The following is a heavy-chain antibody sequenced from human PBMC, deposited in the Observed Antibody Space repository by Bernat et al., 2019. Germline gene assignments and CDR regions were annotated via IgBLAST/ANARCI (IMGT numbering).Heavy chain of an antibody. Sequence: EVQVLESGGGLVQPGGSLRLFCTASGFTFSNYAMSWVRQAPGKGLECVPIISDSGDTTYYADSVKGRFTLSRDNSKNTLYLQMNSLRAEDTAVYYCAKAFYGLGGYFDYWGQGTLVTVS. CDR3: AKAFYGLGGYFDY. V-gene: IGHV3-23*01. CDR2: ISDSGDTT. D-gene: IGHD3-10*01. J-gene: IGHJ4*02. CDR1: GFTFSNYA.